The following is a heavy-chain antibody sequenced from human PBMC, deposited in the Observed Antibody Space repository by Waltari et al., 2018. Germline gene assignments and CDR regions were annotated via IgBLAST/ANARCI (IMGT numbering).Heavy chain of an antibody. CDR2: IIPILGIA. D-gene: IGHD6-13*01. J-gene: IGHJ1*01. Sequence: QVQLVQSGAEVKKPGSSVKVSCKASGGTFSSYPSSWVRQAPGQGLEWMGRIIPILGIANYAQKFQGRVTITADKSTSTAYMELSSLRSEDTAVYYCARVEPYSSSWSGGYFQHWGQGTLVTVSS. CDR3: ARVEPYSSSWSGGYFQH. V-gene: IGHV1-69*02. CDR1: GGTFSSYP.